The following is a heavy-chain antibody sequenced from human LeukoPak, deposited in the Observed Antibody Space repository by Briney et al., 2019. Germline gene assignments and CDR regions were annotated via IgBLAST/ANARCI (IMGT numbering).Heavy chain of an antibody. J-gene: IGHJ3*01. D-gene: IGHD3-22*01. CDR2: IYPGDSDT. CDR1: GYTFTNYW. CDR3: ARSPISYYYDSSGGHDAFDV. Sequence: GESLKISCKGSGYTFTNYWIGWVRQMPGKGLEWMGIIYPGDSDTRYSPSFQGQVTISADKSINTAYLQWSSLKASETAMYYCARSPISYYYDSSGGHDAFDVWGQGTLVTVSS. V-gene: IGHV5-51*01.